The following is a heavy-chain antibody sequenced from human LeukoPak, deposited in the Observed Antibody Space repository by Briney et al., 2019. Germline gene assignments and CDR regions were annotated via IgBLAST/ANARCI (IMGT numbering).Heavy chain of an antibody. V-gene: IGHV4-59*01. D-gene: IGHD6-19*01. CDR3: ARDRGARSGWYYFDY. Sequence: SETLSLTCTVSGASISSYYWSWIRQPPGKGLEWIGYIYYSGSTNYNPSLKSRVTISVDTSKNQFSLKLNSLRAADTAVYFCARDRGARSGWYYFDYWGQGTLVTVSS. CDR1: GASISSYY. CDR2: IYYSGST. J-gene: IGHJ4*02.